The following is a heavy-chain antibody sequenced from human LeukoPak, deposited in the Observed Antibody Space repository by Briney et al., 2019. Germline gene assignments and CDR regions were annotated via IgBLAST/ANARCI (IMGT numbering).Heavy chain of an antibody. CDR1: GYTFTSYG. CDR3: ARAAINYYDSSGYYYPFDY. Sequence: ASVKVSCKASGYTFTSYGISWVRQAPGQGLEWRVWISANIDNTNYAQKLQGRVTMTTDTSTSTAYMELRSLRSDDTAVYYCARAAINYYDSSGYYYPFDYWGQGTLVTVSS. J-gene: IGHJ4*02. D-gene: IGHD3-22*01. CDR2: ISANIDNT. V-gene: IGHV1-18*01.